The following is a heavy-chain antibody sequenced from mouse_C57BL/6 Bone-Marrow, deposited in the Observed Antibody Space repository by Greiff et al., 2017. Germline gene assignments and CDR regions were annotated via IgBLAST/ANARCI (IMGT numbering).Heavy chain of an antibody. CDR2: IYPGDGDT. CDR3: ASSYRNYPYDMDY. CDR1: GYAFSSSW. J-gene: IGHJ4*01. V-gene: IGHV1-82*01. D-gene: IGHD2-1*01. Sequence: QVQLQQSGPELVKPGASVKISCKASGYAFSSSWMNWVKQRPGKGLEWIGRIYPGDGDTNYNGKFKGKATLTADKSSSTAYMHLSSLTSEDSAVNFCASSYRNYPYDMDYWGQGTSVTVSS.